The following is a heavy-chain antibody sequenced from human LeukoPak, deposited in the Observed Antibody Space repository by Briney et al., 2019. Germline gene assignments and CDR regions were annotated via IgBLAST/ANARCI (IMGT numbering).Heavy chain of an antibody. CDR2: ISSSGSTI. Sequence: GGSLRLSCAAPGFTFSDYYMSWIRQAPGKGLEWVSYISSSGSTIYYADSVKGRFTISRDNAKNSLYLQMNSLRAEDTAVYYCARDFNYYYYYYMDVWGKGTTVTVSS. J-gene: IGHJ6*03. CDR3: ARDFNYYYYYYMDV. V-gene: IGHV3-11*04. CDR1: GFTFSDYY.